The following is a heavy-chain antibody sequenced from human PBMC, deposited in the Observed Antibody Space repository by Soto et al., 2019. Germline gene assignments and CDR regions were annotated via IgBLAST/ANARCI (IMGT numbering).Heavy chain of an antibody. CDR2: INPSGGST. D-gene: IGHD3-9*01. Sequence: SVKVSCKASGYTFTSYYMHWVRQAPGQGLEWMGIINPSGGSTSYAQKFQGRVTMTRDTSTSTVYMELSSLRSEDTAVYYCARASGGVVLRYFDWLAHDYWGQGTLVTVS. CDR3: ARASGGVVLRYFDWLAHDY. V-gene: IGHV1-46*01. J-gene: IGHJ4*02. CDR1: GYTFTSYY.